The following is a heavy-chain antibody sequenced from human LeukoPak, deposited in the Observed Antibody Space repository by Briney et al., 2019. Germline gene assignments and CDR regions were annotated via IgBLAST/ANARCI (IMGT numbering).Heavy chain of an antibody. CDR2: ISYDGSNK. Sequence: GGSLRLSCTASGFTFSTYAMHWVRQAPGKGLEWVAVISYDGSNKYYADSVKGRFTISRDNSKNTLYLQMNSLRAEDTAVYYCARDRDSSGWFKAGGKSNWFDPWGQGTLVTVSS. V-gene: IGHV3-30-3*01. D-gene: IGHD6-19*01. CDR1: GFTFSTYA. J-gene: IGHJ5*02. CDR3: ARDRDSSGWFKAGGKSNWFDP.